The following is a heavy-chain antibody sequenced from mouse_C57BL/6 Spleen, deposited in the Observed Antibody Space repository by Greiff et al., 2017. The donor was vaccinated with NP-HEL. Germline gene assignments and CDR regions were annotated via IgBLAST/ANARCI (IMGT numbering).Heavy chain of an antibody. CDR2: INPSSGYT. Sequence: VQLQQSGAELARPGASVKMSCKASGYTFTSYTMHWVKQRPGQGLEWIGYINPSSGYTKYNQKFKDKATLTADKSSSTAYMQLSSLTSEDSAVYYCASWSYYGSSYHFDFWGQGTTLTVSS. D-gene: IGHD1-1*01. J-gene: IGHJ2*01. CDR3: ASWSYYGSSYHFDF. CDR1: GYTFTSYT. V-gene: IGHV1-4*01.